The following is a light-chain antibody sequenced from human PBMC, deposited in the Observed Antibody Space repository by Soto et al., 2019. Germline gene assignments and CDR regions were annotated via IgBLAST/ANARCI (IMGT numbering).Light chain of an antibody. CDR2: GAS. J-gene: IGKJ2*01. CDR3: QQYNSWPPMYT. Sequence: ETVMTQSPATLSVSPGERATLSCRASQSVSSNLAWYQQKPGQAPRLLIYGASTRATAITARFSGSGSGTEFTLTISSLQSGDFGVYYCQQYNSWPPMYTFGQGTKLEIK. V-gene: IGKV3-15*01. CDR1: QSVSSN.